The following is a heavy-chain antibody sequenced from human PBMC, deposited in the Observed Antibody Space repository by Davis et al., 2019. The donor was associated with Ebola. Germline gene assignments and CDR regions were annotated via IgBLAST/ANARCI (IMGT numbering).Heavy chain of an antibody. CDR3: ARSRGRWNYYGMDV. J-gene: IGHJ6*02. CDR2: IYYSGST. V-gene: IGHV4-31*03. CDR1: PGSIRSGGYY. Sequence: SATLSLTCTVSPGSIRSGGYYWSWIRQHPGKGLEWIGYIYYSGSTYYNPSLKSRVTISVDTSKNQFSLKLSSVTAADTAVYCCARSRGRWNYYGMDVWGQGTTVTVSS. D-gene: IGHD4-23*01.